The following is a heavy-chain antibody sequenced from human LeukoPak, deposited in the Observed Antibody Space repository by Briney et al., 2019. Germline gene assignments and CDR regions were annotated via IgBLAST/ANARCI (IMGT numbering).Heavy chain of an antibody. V-gene: IGHV1-18*01. J-gene: IGHJ1*01. CDR1: GYTFTSYA. CDR3: VRDSSSWYEYFQY. CDR2: IRANNGDT. Sequence: ASVKASCKASGYTFTSYAMSWVRQAPGQGLEWMGWIRANNGDTYYVQKFQGRVTMTTDTSTSTAYMELRSLRSDDTAVYYCVRDSSSWYEYFQYWGQGTLLTVSS. D-gene: IGHD6-13*01.